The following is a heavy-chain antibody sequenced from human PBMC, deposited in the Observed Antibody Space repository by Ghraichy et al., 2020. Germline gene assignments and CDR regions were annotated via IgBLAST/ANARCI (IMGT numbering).Heavy chain of an antibody. J-gene: IGHJ4*02. CDR1: GFTFSGYT. Sequence: GGSLRLSCAASGFTFSGYTINWVRQAPGEGLEWVSSISSGGSDIYYADSVKGRFTISRDNAKSSLYLQMNSLRAEDTAAYYCARAGILGATRLFDYWGQGTLVTVSS. D-gene: IGHD1-26*01. V-gene: IGHV3-21*01. CDR2: ISSGGSDI. CDR3: ARAGILGATRLFDY.